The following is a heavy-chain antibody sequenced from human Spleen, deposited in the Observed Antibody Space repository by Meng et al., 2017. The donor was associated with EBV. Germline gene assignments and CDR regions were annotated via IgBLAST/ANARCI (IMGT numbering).Heavy chain of an antibody. CDR1: GYTFTDSY. CDR3: ARSSTYYDSSGYCGA. V-gene: IGHV1-2*04. J-gene: IGHJ4*02. D-gene: IGHD3-22*01. Sequence: QVHLVQSEARVTKPGASGKASCKASGYTFTDSYRHWVRQAPGQGLGWMGWINPNSGGTHFAQKFQGWVTLTRDTSISTAYMELSGLKSDDTAVYYCARSSTYYDSSGYCGAWGQGTLVTVSS. CDR2: INPNSGGT.